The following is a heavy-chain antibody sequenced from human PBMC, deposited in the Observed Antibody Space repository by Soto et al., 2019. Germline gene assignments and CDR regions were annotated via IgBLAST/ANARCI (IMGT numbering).Heavy chain of an antibody. CDR2: ISYDGSNK. V-gene: IGHV3-30*18. CDR1: GFTFSSYG. Sequence: QVQLVESGGGVVQPGRSLRLSCAASGFTFSSYGMHWVRQAPGKGLEWVAVISYDGSNKYYADSVKGRFTISRDNSKNTLYLQMNRLRAEDTAVYYCAKYGDYRDYYYYGMDVWGQGTTVTVSS. J-gene: IGHJ6*02. CDR3: AKYGDYRDYYYYGMDV. D-gene: IGHD4-17*01.